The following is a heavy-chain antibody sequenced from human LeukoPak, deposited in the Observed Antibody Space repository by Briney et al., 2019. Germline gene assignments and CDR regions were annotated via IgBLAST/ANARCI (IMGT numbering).Heavy chain of an antibody. CDR1: GFTFSLYG. CDR3: AKDSRGANFGDLDY. V-gene: IGHV3-33*06. Sequence: GGSLRLSCAASGFTFSLYGMHWVRQAPGKGLEWVALISSDGSKTYYADSVKGRFTISRDNSKNTVYLQVSSLRADDTAVYYCAKDSRGANFGDLDYWGQGTLVTVSS. D-gene: IGHD3-10*01. CDR2: ISSDGSKT. J-gene: IGHJ4*02.